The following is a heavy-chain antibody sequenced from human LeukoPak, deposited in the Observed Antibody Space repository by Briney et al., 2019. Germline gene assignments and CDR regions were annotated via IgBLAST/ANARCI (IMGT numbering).Heavy chain of an antibody. J-gene: IGHJ4*02. D-gene: IGHD2-15*01. Sequence: PSETLSLTCSVSGGSISNYYWSWIRQPAGKGLEWIGRVHSSGNTNYNPSLKSRVTMSVNTPTNQFSLKLSSVTAADTAVYYRARDYLLVSRGPSWDSWGQATLVTDPS. CDR3: ARDYLLVSRGPSWDS. V-gene: IGHV4-4*07. CDR1: GGSISNYY. CDR2: VHSSGNT.